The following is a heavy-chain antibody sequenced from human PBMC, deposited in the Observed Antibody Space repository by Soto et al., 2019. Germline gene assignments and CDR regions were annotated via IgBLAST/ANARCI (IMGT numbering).Heavy chain of an antibody. J-gene: IGHJ6*02. Sequence: AASVKVSCKASGYTFSQYAIHWVRQAPGQRLEWMGWINGRNGDTKYSQKFQDRVTITKDTSASTAYMEVFSLTSEDTAVYFCAKDEDVWGQGTPVTVSS. CDR3: AKDEDV. V-gene: IGHV1-3*01. CDR1: GYTFSQYA. CDR2: INGRNGDT.